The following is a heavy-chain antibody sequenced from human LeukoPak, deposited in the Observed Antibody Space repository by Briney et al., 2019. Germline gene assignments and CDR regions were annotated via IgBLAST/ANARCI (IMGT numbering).Heavy chain of an antibody. J-gene: IGHJ3*02. V-gene: IGHV1-8*01. CDR2: KNPNSGNT. Sequence: GASVKVSCKASGYTFTSYDSNWVRQATGQGLEWMGWKNPNSGNTGYAQKFQGRVTMTRNTSISTAYMELSSLRSEDTAVYYCARVNYYDSSGFPAAFDIWGQGTMVTVSS. D-gene: IGHD3-22*01. CDR3: ARVNYYDSSGFPAAFDI. CDR1: GYTFTSYD.